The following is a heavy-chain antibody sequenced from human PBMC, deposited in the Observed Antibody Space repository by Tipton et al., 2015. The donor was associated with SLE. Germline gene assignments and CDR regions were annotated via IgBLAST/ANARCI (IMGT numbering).Heavy chain of an antibody. D-gene: IGHD3-22*01. J-gene: IGHJ4*02. CDR3: ASINYYSSGYLKGLNY. V-gene: IGHV4-34*01. CDR2: INHSGST. Sequence: AGLVKPSETLSLTCAVYGGSFSGYYWTWIRQPPGKGLEWIGEINHSGSTNYNPSLKSRVTISVDTSKNQFSLELSSVTAADTAVYYCASINYYSSGYLKGLNYWGQGTLVTVSS. CDR1: GGSFSGYY.